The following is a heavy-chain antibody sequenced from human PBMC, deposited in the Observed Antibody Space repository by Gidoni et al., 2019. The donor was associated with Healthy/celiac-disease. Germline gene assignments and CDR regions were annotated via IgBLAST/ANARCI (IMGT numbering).Heavy chain of an antibody. J-gene: IGHJ4*02. D-gene: IGHD3-22*01. V-gene: IGHV3-23*01. CDR1: GFTFRSYA. CDR2: ISGSGGST. CDR3: AKERAGDSSGYYNYFDY. Sequence: EVQLLESGGGLVQPGGSLRLSCAASGFTFRSYAMSWVRQAPGKGLEWVSAISGSGGSTYYADSVKGRFTISRDNSKNTLYLQMNSLRAEDTAVYYCAKERAGDSSGYYNYFDYWGQGTLVTVSS.